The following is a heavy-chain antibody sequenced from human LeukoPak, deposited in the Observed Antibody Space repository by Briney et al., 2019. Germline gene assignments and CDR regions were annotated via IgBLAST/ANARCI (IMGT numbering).Heavy chain of an antibody. Sequence: GGSLRLSCAASGFTFSSYGMHWVRQAPGKGLEWVAVIWYDGSNKYYADSVKGRFTISRDNSKNTPYLQMNSLRAEDTAVYYCAREDIGYSSGWYPFYYYYGMDVWGQGTTVTVSS. CDR2: IWYDGSNK. J-gene: IGHJ6*02. CDR1: GFTFSSYG. V-gene: IGHV3-33*01. CDR3: AREDIGYSSGWYPFYYYYGMDV. D-gene: IGHD6-19*01.